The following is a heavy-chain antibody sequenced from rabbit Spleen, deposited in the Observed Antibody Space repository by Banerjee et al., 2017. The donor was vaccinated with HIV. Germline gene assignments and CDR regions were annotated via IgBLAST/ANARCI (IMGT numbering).Heavy chain of an antibody. CDR1: GFSFGSTHYY. J-gene: IGHJ3*01. D-gene: IGHD1-1*01. Sequence: QSLEESGGGLVQPEGSLTLTCTASGFSFGSTHYYMCWVRQAPGKGLEWIACINAITGKAVYANWAKGRSTFSKTSSTTVTLQMTSLTAADTATYFCARDGGRVSGYSLHLWGQGTLVTVS. CDR3: ARDGGRVSGYSLHL. V-gene: IGHV1S40*01. CDR2: INAITGKA.